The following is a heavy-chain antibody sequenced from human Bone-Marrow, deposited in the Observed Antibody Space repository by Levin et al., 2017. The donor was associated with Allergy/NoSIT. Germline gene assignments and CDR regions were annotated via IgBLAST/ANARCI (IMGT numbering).Heavy chain of an antibody. J-gene: IGHJ4*02. CDR1: NYSISSGFH. CDR2: IDKSGNT. V-gene: IGHV4-38-2*01. Sequence: SQTLSLTCAVSNYSISSGFHWGWIRQPPGKGLEWIGSIDKSGNTYYNPSLKSRVTISVDTSKNQFSLRLTSVSAADTAVYYCARTLGYCSGDGCYYYFDYWGQGTLVTVSS. D-gene: IGHD2-15*01. CDR3: ARTLGYCSGDGCYYYFDY.